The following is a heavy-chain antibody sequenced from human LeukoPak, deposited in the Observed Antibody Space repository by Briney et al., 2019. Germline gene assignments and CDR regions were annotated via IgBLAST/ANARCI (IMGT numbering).Heavy chain of an antibody. CDR1: GGSISSGDYY. CDR3: ARVRDDYVWGSYRYLDY. CDR2: IYYSGST. D-gene: IGHD3-16*02. Sequence: SETLSLTCTVSGGSISSGDYYWSWIRQPPGKGLEWIGYIYYSGSTYYNPSLKSRVTISVDTSKNQFSLKLGSVTAADTAVYYCARVRDDYVWGSYRYLDYWGQGTLVTVSS. J-gene: IGHJ4*02. V-gene: IGHV4-30-4*01.